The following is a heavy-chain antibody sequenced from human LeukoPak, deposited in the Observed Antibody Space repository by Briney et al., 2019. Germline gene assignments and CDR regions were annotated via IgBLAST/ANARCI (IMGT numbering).Heavy chain of an antibody. CDR1: GGTFSSYA. D-gene: IGHD6-13*01. Sequence: GSSVKVSCKASGGTFSSYAIIWVRQAPGQGLEWMGRIIPILGIANYAQKFQGRVTITADKSTSTAYMELSSLRSEDTAVYYCARAYSSSWSNWFDPWGQGTLVTVSS. J-gene: IGHJ5*02. CDR2: IIPILGIA. CDR3: ARAYSSSWSNWFDP. V-gene: IGHV1-69*04.